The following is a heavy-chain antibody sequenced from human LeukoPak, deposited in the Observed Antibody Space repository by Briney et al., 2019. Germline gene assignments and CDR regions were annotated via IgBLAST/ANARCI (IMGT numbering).Heavy chain of an antibody. CDR1: GFRFSDYY. V-gene: IGHV3-11*04. CDR3: ARGLYSYDY. Sequence: KPGGSLRLSCGASGFRFSDYYMAWIRQAPGKGLEWISYISYSGSPIDYADSMKGRFTISRDNAKNSLYLQMDGLRVEDTAVYYCARGLYSYDYWGQGTLVTVSS. J-gene: IGHJ4*02. D-gene: IGHD3-16*01. CDR2: ISYSGSPI.